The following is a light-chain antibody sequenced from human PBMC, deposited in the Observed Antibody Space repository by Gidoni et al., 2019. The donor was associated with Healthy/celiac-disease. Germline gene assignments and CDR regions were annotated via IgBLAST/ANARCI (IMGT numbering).Light chain of an antibody. CDR3: QAWDSSTAHVV. V-gene: IGLV3-1*01. Sequence: SYELNQPPSVPVSPGQTARSTCSGDKLGDKYACWYQQKPGQSPVLVIYQDSKRPSGIPERFSGSNSGNTATLTISGTQAMDEADYYCQAWDSSTAHVVFGGGTKLTVL. CDR1: KLGDKY. CDR2: QDS. J-gene: IGLJ2*01.